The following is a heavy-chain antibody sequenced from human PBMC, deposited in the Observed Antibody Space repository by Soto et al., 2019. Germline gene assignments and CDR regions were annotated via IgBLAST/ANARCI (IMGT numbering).Heavy chain of an antibody. D-gene: IGHD6-13*01. Sequence: GGSLRLSCAASGFTFSSYAMHWVRQAPGKGLEWVAVISYDGSNKYYADSVKGRFTISRDNSKNTLYLQMNSLRAEDTAVYYCARGKAADIFDYWGQGTLVTVSS. J-gene: IGHJ4*02. V-gene: IGHV3-30-3*01. CDR2: ISYDGSNK. CDR1: GFTFSSYA. CDR3: ARGKAADIFDY.